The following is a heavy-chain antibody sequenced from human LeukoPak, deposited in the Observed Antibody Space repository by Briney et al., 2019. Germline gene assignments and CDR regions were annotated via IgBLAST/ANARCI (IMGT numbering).Heavy chain of an antibody. V-gene: IGHV4-34*01. CDR3: ARGLWLRY. D-gene: IGHD5-18*01. CDR2: INHSGST. J-gene: IGHJ4*02. Sequence: SETLSLTCAVYGGSFSGYYWSWIRQPPGKGLEWIGEINHSGSTNYNPSLKSRVTISVDTSKNQFSLKLSSVTAEDTAVYYCARGLWLRYWGQGTLVTVSS. CDR1: GGSFSGYY.